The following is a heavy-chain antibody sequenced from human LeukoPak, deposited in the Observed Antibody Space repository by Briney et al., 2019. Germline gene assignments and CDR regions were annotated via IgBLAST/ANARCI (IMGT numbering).Heavy chain of an antibody. CDR1: GFTFSSYG. Sequence: GGSLRLSCAASGFTFSSYGMHWVRQAPGKGPEWVAVISYDGSNKYYADSVKGRFTVSRDNAKNTLYLRMNSLRAEDTAVYYCAREFEGQEAGAYGSGSYDVFDIWGQGTMVTVSS. CDR2: ISYDGSNK. J-gene: IGHJ3*02. CDR3: AREFEGQEAGAYGSGSYDVFDI. V-gene: IGHV3-30*03. D-gene: IGHD3-10*01.